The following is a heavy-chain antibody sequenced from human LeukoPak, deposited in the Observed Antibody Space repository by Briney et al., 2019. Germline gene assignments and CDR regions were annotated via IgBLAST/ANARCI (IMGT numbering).Heavy chain of an antibody. Sequence: SQTLSLTYAVHGGSFSGHYWSWLRHPPGKGLEWMGEINHSGRTNYNPSLKSRVTISVDTSKNQFSLKLSSGTAADTAVYYCARGGSQFDYWGQGTLVTVSS. V-gene: IGHV4-34*01. CDR1: GGSFSGHY. CDR2: INHSGRT. D-gene: IGHD2-15*01. CDR3: ARGGSQFDY. J-gene: IGHJ4*02.